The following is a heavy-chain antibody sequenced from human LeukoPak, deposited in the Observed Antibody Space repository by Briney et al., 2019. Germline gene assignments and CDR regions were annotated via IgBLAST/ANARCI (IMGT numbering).Heavy chain of an antibody. D-gene: IGHD6-13*01. Sequence: ASVTVSCKASGYTFTGYYMHWVRQAPGQGLEWMGWINPDSGGTNYAQKFQGWVTMTRDTSISTAYMELSRLRSDDTAVYYCARSQTAGWFRYFDYWGQGTLVTVSS. CDR2: INPDSGGT. J-gene: IGHJ4*02. CDR1: GYTFTGYY. CDR3: ARSQTAGWFRYFDY. V-gene: IGHV1-2*04.